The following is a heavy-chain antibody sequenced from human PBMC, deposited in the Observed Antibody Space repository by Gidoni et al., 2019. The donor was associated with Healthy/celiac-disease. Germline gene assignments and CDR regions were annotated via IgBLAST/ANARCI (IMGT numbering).Heavy chain of an antibody. V-gene: IGHV4-39*01. CDR3: ARHKGRRFDY. CDR2: IYYSGST. J-gene: IGHJ4*02. Sequence: QLQLQESGPGLVKPSETLSLTCTVSGGSISSSSYYWGWIRQPPGKGLEWMGSIYYSGSTYYNPSRKSRVTISVDTSKNQFSLKLSSVTAADTAVYYCARHKGRRFDYWGQGTLVTVSS. CDR1: GGSISSSSYY.